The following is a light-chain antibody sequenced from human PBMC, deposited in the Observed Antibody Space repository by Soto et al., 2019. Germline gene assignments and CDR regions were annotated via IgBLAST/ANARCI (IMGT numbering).Light chain of an antibody. Sequence: DIVLTQSPGTLSLSPGERATLSCRASQTVSSNNLAWYQQKRGQAPRLLIYGASSMAAAIPVRFRGSGSGTDFTLNIGSLAPEDFAVYYCQQYGSSPFTFGPGTAVDIK. J-gene: IGKJ3*01. CDR2: GAS. CDR1: QTVSSNN. CDR3: QQYGSSPFT. V-gene: IGKV3-20*01.